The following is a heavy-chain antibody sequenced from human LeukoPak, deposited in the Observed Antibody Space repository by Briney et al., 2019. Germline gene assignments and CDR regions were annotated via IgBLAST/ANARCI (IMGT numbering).Heavy chain of an antibody. D-gene: IGHD6-13*01. J-gene: IGHJ6*03. CDR1: GYTFTGYY. CDR3: ARGGDYSSSWYGYFYMDV. CDR2: INAGNGNT. Sequence: ASVKVSCKASGYTFTGYYMHWVRQAPGQGLEWMGWINAGNGNTKYSQEFQGRVTITRDTSASTAYMELSSLTSADMAVYYCARGGDYSSSWYGYFYMDVWGKGTTVTVSS. V-gene: IGHV1-3*03.